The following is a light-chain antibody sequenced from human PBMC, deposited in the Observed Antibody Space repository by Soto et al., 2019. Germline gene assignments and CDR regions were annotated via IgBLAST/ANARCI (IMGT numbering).Light chain of an antibody. CDR2: KAS. CDR1: ENIGAW. J-gene: IGKJ1*01. V-gene: IGKV1-5*03. Sequence: DIRMTQSPSTLSASVGDRVTITCWASENIGAWLAWYQQKPGKAPKRLIYKASSLESGVPSRLSGSGSGKEFTLTIRSLTPDDFATYYCQQYNSHWTFGQGTKVDIK. CDR3: QQYNSHWT.